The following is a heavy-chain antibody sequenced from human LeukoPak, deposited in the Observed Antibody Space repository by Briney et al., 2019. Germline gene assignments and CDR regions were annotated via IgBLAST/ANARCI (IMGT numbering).Heavy chain of an antibody. D-gene: IGHD2-2*02. CDR1: GFTFSSYS. Sequence: GGSLRLSCAASGFTFSSYSMNWVRQAPGKGLEWVSYISSSSSTIYYADSVKGRFTISRDNAKNSLYLQMNSLRAEDTAVYYCAREKGISPYTLGGMDVWGQGTTVTVSS. J-gene: IGHJ6*02. CDR2: ISSSSSTI. V-gene: IGHV3-48*04. CDR3: AREKGISPYTLGGMDV.